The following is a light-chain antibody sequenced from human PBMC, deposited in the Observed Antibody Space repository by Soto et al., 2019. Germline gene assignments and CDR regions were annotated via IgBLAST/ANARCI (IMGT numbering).Light chain of an antibody. CDR1: QSVTSSY. Sequence: EIVLTQSPGALSLSPGERATLSCRASQSVTSSYLAWYQQKPGQAPRLLIYGASIRATGVPGRFGGSGSGTDFTLTITRLEPEDFAVYYCQQYGTSPLMYTFGQGTKLSIK. CDR3: QQYGTSPLMYT. J-gene: IGKJ2*01. V-gene: IGKV3-20*01. CDR2: GAS.